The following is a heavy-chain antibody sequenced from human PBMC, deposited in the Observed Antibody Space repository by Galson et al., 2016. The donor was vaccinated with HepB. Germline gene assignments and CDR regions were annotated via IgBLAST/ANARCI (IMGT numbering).Heavy chain of an antibody. D-gene: IGHD3-3*01. CDR2: ISYDGSNK. Sequence: SLRLSCAASGFTFSSYAIHWVRQAPGKGLEWVGLISYDGSNKYYADSVKGRFTISRDNSKNTPYLQVNSLRVEDTAVYYCAKEEGSILRFLEWLSGLDPWGQGTLVTVSS. CDR1: GFTFSSYA. V-gene: IGHV3-30-3*01. CDR3: AKEEGSILRFLEWLSGLDP. J-gene: IGHJ5*02.